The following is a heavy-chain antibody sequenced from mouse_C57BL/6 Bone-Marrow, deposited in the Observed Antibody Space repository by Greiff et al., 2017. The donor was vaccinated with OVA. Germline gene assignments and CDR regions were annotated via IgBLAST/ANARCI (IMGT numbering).Heavy chain of an antibody. CDR3: ASNYYGSSPCAY. Sequence: QVQLQQPGAELVKPGASVKLSCKASGYTFTSYWMQWVKQRPGQGLEWIGEIDPSDSYTNYNQKFKGKATLTVDTSSSTAYMQLSSLTSEDSAVYYCASNYYGSSPCAYGGQGTLVTVSA. J-gene: IGHJ3*01. D-gene: IGHD1-1*01. V-gene: IGHV1-50*01. CDR1: GYTFTSYW. CDR2: IDPSDSYT.